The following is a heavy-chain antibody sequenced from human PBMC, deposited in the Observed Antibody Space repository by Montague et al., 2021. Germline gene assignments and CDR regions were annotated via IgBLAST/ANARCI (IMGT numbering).Heavy chain of an antibody. D-gene: IGHD1-26*01. Sequence: CAISGDSVTMNSDSCNGRRQSPSSGLELRGTTYDRSKWYNDYAVSVKSRITINPDTSKNQISLQLNSVTPEDTAVYYCARISASSDYWGQGTLVTVSS. CDR1: GDSVTMNSDS. CDR3: ARISASSDY. J-gene: IGHJ4*02. CDR2: TYDRSKWYN. V-gene: IGHV6-1*01.